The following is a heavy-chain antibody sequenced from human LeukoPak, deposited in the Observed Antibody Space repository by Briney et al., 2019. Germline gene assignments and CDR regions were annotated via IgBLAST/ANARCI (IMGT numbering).Heavy chain of an antibody. D-gene: IGHD2-2*01. J-gene: IGHJ4*02. CDR2: ISAYNGNT. V-gene: IGHV1-18*04. CDR3: ARDLKHTPYCSSTSCYGFYFDY. CDR1: GYTFTSYG. Sequence: ASVKVSSKASGYTFTSYGISWVRQAPGQGLEWMGWISAYNGNTNYAQKLQGRVTMTTDTSTSTAYMELRSLRSDDTAVYYCARDLKHTPYCSSTSCYGFYFDYWGQGTLVTVSS.